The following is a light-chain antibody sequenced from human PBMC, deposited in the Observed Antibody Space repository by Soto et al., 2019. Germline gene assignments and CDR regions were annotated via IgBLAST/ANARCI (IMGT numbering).Light chain of an antibody. CDR3: QQYYHWPRT. V-gene: IGKV3-15*01. Sequence: EMAVTQSPATLSVSPGERATLSYRASQSVASNLAWYQQKPGQTPRLLIYAASTRATGIPARFSGSGSGTDFNLTITSLQSEDFAVYYCQQYYHWPRTFGQGTKVEIK. CDR2: AAS. CDR1: QSVASN. J-gene: IGKJ1*01.